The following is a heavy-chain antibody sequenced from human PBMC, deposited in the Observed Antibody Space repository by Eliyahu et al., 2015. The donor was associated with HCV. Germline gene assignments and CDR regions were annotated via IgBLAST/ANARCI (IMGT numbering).Heavy chain of an antibody. CDR2: ISHXGNT. D-gene: IGHD3-10*01. CDR1: GGSXSSSHW. CDR3: ARTTITLVHGTLSYYGMDV. J-gene: IGHJ6*02. V-gene: IGHV4-4*02. Sequence: QVHLQESGPGLVKPSGTLSLTCAVSGGSXSSSHWCSWVRQPPGKGLEWIGEISHXGNTDYNPSLKSRVTMTVDKSKNQFSLKLTSVTAADTAVYYCARTTITLVHGTLSYYGMDVWGQGTTVTVSS.